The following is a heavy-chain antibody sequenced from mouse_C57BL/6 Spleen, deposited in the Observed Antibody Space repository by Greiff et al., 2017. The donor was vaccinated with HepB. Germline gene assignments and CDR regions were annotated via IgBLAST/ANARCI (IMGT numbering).Heavy chain of an antibody. CDR1: GYTFTSYW. CDR3: ARGDGYYDSF. Sequence: QVQLQQPGAELVKPGASVKMSCKASGYTFTSYWITWVKQRPGQGLEWIGDIYPGSGSTNYNEKFKSKATLTVDTSSSTAYMQLRSLTSEDSAFYYSARGDGYYDSFWGAGTAVTVSS. J-gene: IGHJ1*01. D-gene: IGHD2-3*01. CDR2: IYPGSGST. V-gene: IGHV1-55*01.